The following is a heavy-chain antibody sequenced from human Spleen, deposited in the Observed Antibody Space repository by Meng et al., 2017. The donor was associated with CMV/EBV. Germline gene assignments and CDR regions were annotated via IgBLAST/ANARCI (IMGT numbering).Heavy chain of an antibody. J-gene: IGHJ3*02. V-gene: IGHV3-30*04. D-gene: IGHD3-22*01. CDR2: ISYDGTNK. CDR1: GFTFSSYA. Sequence: GESLKISCAASGFTFSSYAMHWVRQAPGKGLEWVAVISYDGTNKYYADSVKGRFTISRDISKNTLYLHMNSLRAEDTAVYYCAREVYYDTSGYYHNEAFDIWGQGTMVTVSS. CDR3: AREVYYDTSGYYHNEAFDI.